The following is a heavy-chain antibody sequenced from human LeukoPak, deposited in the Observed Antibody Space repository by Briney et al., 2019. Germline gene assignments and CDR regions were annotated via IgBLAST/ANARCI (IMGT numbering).Heavy chain of an antibody. J-gene: IGHJ4*02. V-gene: IGHV3-23*01. CDR2: VSDSGAET. D-gene: IGHD4-23*01. CDR1: GFSFTTSA. Sequence: GGSLRLSCAASGFSFTTSAMSWVRQAPGKGLEWLSTVSDSGAETYYADSVKGRFTISRDNSWNTVYLQMYSLRADDTAVYYCAKSHSVAQRGYYDYWGQGTLVTVSS. CDR3: AKSHSVAQRGYYDY.